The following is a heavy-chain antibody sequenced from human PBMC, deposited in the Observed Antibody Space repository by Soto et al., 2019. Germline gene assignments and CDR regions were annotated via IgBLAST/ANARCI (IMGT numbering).Heavy chain of an antibody. D-gene: IGHD6-19*01. CDR3: VGSRVFIAVAGMATYYYYYGMDV. Sequence: SQTLSLTCAISGDSVSSDSAAWNWIRQSPSRGLEWLGRTYYRSKWYIDYAVSMNGRITTNPDTSKNHFSLQLNSVTPEDTAVYYCVGSRVFIAVAGMATYYYYYGMDVWGRGTTVTVSS. CDR1: GDSVSSDSAA. J-gene: IGHJ6*02. CDR2: TYYRSKWYI. V-gene: IGHV6-1*01.